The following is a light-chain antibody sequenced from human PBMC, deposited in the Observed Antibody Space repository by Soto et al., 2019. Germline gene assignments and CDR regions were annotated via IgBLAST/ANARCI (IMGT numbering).Light chain of an antibody. Sequence: EIVLTQSPDTLSLSPGERATLSCRASQSVSSSNLAWYQHKPGQAPRLLIYVASRRATGIPDRSSGSGSGTEFTLTITRLEPEDFAVYYCQQHGSGPWTFGQGTKVEIK. CDR3: QQHGSGPWT. CDR2: VAS. V-gene: IGKV3-20*01. J-gene: IGKJ1*01. CDR1: QSVSSSN.